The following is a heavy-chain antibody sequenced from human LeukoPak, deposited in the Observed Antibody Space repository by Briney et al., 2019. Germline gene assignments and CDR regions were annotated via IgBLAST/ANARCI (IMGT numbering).Heavy chain of an antibody. CDR3: ARASLGYCSTTSCYRWFDP. CDR2: IYPGDSDT. J-gene: IGHJ5*02. V-gene: IGHV5-51*01. D-gene: IGHD2-2*02. CDR1: GYIFTNSW. Sequence: GESLKISCKGSGYIFTNSWIGWVRQMPGKGLEWMGIIYPGDSDTRYSPSFQGQVTISADKSISTAFLQWNSLKASDTAMYYCARASLGYCSTTSCYRWFDPWGQGTLVTVSS.